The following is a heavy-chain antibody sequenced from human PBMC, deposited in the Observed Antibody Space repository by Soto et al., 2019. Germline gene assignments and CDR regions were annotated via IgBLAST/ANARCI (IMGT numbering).Heavy chain of an antibody. V-gene: IGHV3-7*03. CDR3: ARDGLLFSGPYRPSRFDY. D-gene: IGHD3-16*02. J-gene: IGHJ4*02. Sequence: GGSLRLSCAASGFKFSDYWMSWVRQAPGKGLEWVGNIKHDTSEAHYADSVKGRFTITRDNIKNCLFLQMRDLRADDTASYYCARDGLLFSGPYRPSRFDYWGLGALVTVSS. CDR2: IKHDTSEA. CDR1: GFKFSDYW.